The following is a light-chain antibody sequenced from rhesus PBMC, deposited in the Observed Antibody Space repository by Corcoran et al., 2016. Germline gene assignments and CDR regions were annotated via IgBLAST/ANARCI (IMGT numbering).Light chain of an antibody. CDR2: YAS. CDR3: QPGNSNPT. Sequence: DIQMSQSPSSLSASVVDRVTITCRASQGISSYLNWYQQKQGKAPKFLIYYASSLASVVPSRFSGSGSGTEVTLTISSLQPEDFATYYCQPGNSNPTFCQRTKVEIK. V-gene: IGKV1-32*02. J-gene: IGKJ1*01. CDR1: QGISSY.